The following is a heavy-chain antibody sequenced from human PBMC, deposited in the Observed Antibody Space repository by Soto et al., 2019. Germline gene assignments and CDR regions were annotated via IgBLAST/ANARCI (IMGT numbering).Heavy chain of an antibody. J-gene: IGHJ4*02. CDR1: TGSITSGDYF. V-gene: IGHV4-39*01. D-gene: IGHD2-15*01. CDR3: AGVVVGATRQTGSDH. Sequence: QLLESGPGLVKPSETLSLTCTVSTGSITSGDYFWGWIRQPPGKGLEFIGSMHSSGGTYYSPSLKGRVSISMDKSKNQFSLKLTSVTTADTAVYFCAGVVVGATRQTGSDHWGQGTLVTVS. CDR2: MHSSGGT.